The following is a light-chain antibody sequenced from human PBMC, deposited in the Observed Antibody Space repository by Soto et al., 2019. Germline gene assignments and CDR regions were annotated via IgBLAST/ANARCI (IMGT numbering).Light chain of an antibody. CDR2: KVS. CDR3: MQGTHWPIT. J-gene: IGKJ5*01. Sequence: DVVITQTPLSSPVTLVQPASISCRSSQSLVHSDGNTYLSWLQQRPGQPPRRLIYKVSNRDSGVPARFSGSGSGTDFALKISRVEAEDVGVYYCMQGTHWPITFGQGTRLEIK. CDR1: QSLVHSDGNTY. V-gene: IGKV2-30*02.